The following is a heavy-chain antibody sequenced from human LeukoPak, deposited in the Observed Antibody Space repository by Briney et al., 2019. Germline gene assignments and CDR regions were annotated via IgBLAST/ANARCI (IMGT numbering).Heavy chain of an antibody. D-gene: IGHD3-10*01. V-gene: IGHV4-59*08. CDR2: IYYSGST. CDR3: ARQGSANWFDP. J-gene: IGHJ5*02. Sequence: SETLSLTCTVSGGSISSYYWSWIRQPPGKGLEWIGYIYYSGSTNYNPSLKSRVTISVDTSKNQFSLKLSSVTAADTAVYYCARQGSANWFDPWGQGTLVTVSS. CDR1: GGSISSYY.